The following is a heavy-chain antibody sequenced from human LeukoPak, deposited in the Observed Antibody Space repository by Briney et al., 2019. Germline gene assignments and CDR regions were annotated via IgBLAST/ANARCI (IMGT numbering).Heavy chain of an antibody. V-gene: IGHV3-30-3*01. CDR2: ISYDGSNK. J-gene: IGHJ4*02. CDR1: GFTFSSYA. D-gene: IGHD2-21*02. CDR3: ARIVVVTAMDY. Sequence: SGGPLRLSCAASGFTFSSYAIHWVRQAPGKGLEWVAVISYDGSNKYYADSVKGRFTISRDNSKNTLYLQMNSLRAEDTAVYYCARIVVVTAMDYWGQGTLVTVSS.